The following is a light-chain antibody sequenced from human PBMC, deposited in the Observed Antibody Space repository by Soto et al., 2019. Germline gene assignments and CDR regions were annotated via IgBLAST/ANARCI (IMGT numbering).Light chain of an antibody. CDR3: QQYNDWPYT. CDR1: QPISRT. Sequence: EIVLTQSPATLSVSPGERATLSCRASQPISRTLAWYQQKPGQAPRLLFYGASTRATGGPARFSGSGSGSDVTLTIDSLRSEDFAVYFCQQYNDWPYTFGQGTKLQIK. CDR2: GAS. V-gene: IGKV3-15*01. J-gene: IGKJ2*01.